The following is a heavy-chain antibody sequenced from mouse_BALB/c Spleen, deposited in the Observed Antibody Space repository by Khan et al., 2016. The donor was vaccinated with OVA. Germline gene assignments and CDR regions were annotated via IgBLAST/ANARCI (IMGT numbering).Heavy chain of an antibody. V-gene: IGHV3-2*02. D-gene: IGHD2-4*01. CDR3: ARKDYYDYDPFPY. CDR2: ISYSGNT. Sequence: EVQLQESGPGLVKPSQSLSLTCTVTGYSITSEYAWNWIRQFPENKLEWMGYISYSGNTRYNPSLKSRISITRDTSKNQFFLQLNSVTTEDKATYYCARKDYYDYDPFPYWSQGTLVTVAA. CDR1: GYSITSEYA. J-gene: IGHJ3*01.